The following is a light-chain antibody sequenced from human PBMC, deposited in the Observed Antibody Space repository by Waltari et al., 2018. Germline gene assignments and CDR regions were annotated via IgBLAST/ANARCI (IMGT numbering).Light chain of an antibody. V-gene: IGLV3-21*03. J-gene: IGLJ2*01. Sequence: SYVLTQPPSVSVAPGKTARITCRGTNIGSKSVHWYQQKPGQAPVLVVYDDSARPSGIPERFSGSNSGNTATLTISRVEAGDEADYYCQVWDNSSDHVVFGGGTNLTVL. CDR3: QVWDNSSDHVV. CDR1: NIGSKS. CDR2: DDS.